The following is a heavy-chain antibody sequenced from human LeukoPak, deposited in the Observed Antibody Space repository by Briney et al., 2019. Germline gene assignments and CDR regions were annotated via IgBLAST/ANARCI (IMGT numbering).Heavy chain of an antibody. CDR3: ARGDYYDGGGRNWFDP. CDR1: GYSMSDYY. J-gene: IGHJ5*02. CDR2: IHPSVPT. V-gene: IGHV4-4*07. Sequence: SETLSLTCTVSGYSMSDYYWSFIRQPAGKGLQWIGRIHPSVPTYFNPSLKSRVTMSVDTSQSQFSLRLTSMTAADTAVYFCARGDYYDGGGRNWFDPWGQGILVAVSS. D-gene: IGHD3-16*01.